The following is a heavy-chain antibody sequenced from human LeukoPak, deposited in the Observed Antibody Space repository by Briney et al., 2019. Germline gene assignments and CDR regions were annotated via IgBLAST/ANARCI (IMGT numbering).Heavy chain of an antibody. J-gene: IGHJ5*02. V-gene: IGHV3-23*01. Sequence: GGALRLSRAASGFTFSSYDMTWVRQAPGRGLEWVSSIRPSGDNTYYGDSVKGRFTISRDNSKNTVYLQMNNMRVDDTAVYYCARVAGWHWFDPWGQGTLVTVSS. D-gene: IGHD6-19*01. CDR3: ARVAGWHWFDP. CDR1: GFTFSSYD. CDR2: IRPSGDNT.